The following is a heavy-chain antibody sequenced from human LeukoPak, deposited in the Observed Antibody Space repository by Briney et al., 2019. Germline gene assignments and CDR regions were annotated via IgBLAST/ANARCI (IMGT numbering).Heavy chain of an antibody. D-gene: IGHD7-27*01. CDR2: INHSGST. J-gene: IGHJ6*03. V-gene: IGHV4-34*01. CDR1: GGSFSGYY. CDR3: ARGWGNYYYYYMDV. Sequence: AETLSLTCAVYGGSFSGYYWSWIRQPPGRGLEWIGEINHSGSTNYNPSLKSRVTISVDTSKNQFSLKLSSVTAADTAVYYCARGWGNYYYYYMDVWGKGTTVTVSS.